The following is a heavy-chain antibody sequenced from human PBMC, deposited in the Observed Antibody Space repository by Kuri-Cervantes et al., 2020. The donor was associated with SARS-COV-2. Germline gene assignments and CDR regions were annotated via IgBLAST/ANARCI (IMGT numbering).Heavy chain of an antibody. Sequence: GESLKISCAASGFTFSSYAMHWVRQAPGKGLEWVAVISYDGSNKYYADSVKGRFTISRDNSKNTLYLQMNSLRAEGTAVYYCASSLVDYFDYWGQGTLVTVSS. J-gene: IGHJ4*02. V-gene: IGHV3-30-3*01. CDR1: GFTFSSYA. CDR2: ISYDGSNK. CDR3: ASSLVDYFDY. D-gene: IGHD1-26*01.